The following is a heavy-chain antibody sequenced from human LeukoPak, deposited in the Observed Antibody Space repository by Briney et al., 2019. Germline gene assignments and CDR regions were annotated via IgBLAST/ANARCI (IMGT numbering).Heavy chain of an antibody. Sequence: ASVKISCEVSGYTFTDYYMHWVQQAPGKGLEWMGLVDPEDGETIYAEKFQGRVTITADTSTDTAYMELSSLRSEDTAVYFCARDQGSLTRSWYTGYWGQGTQVTVSS. CDR2: VDPEDGET. J-gene: IGHJ4*02. CDR3: ARDQGSLTRSWYTGY. CDR1: GYTFTDYY. D-gene: IGHD6-13*01. V-gene: IGHV1-69-2*01.